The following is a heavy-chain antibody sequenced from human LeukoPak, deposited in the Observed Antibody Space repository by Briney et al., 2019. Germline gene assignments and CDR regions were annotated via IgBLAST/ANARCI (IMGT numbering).Heavy chain of an antibody. Sequence: GGSLRLSCAASGFTVSSNYMSWVRQAPGKGLEWVSIIYSDGSTYLANPVKGRFTTSRDNSKNMLSLQMNSLRAEDTAVYYCARTIVGNGHDAFDIWGQGTMVTVSS. CDR2: IYSDGST. D-gene: IGHD1-26*01. J-gene: IGHJ3*02. CDR1: GFTVSSNY. V-gene: IGHV3-53*01. CDR3: ARTIVGNGHDAFDI.